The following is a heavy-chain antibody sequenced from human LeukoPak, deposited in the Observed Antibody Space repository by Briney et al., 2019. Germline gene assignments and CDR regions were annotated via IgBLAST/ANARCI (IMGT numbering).Heavy chain of an antibody. CDR1: GFTFTNAW. J-gene: IGHJ4*02. V-gene: IGHV3-15*01. CDR3: TRYSYGHSDY. Sequence: PGGSLRLSCTASGFTFTNAWVSWVRQAPGKGLEWVGRIKGRADGGTTEYAAPVKGRFTISRDDSKNTLYLQMSSLKTEDTAVYYCTRYSYGHSDYWGQGTLVTVSS. CDR2: IKGRADGGTT. D-gene: IGHD5-18*01.